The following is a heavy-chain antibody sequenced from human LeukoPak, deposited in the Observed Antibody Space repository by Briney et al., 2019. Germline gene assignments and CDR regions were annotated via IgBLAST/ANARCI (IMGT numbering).Heavy chain of an antibody. Sequence: GGSLRLSCVDSGFTFSTSWMSWVRQAPGKGLEWVANIKQGGSDKYYVGSVKGRFTISRDNAKNSLYLQMNSLRAEDTAVYYCATYSSLNRREFQYWGQGTLLTVSS. J-gene: IGHJ1*01. V-gene: IGHV3-7*01. CDR3: ATYSSLNRREFQY. CDR1: GFTFSTSW. D-gene: IGHD3-22*01. CDR2: IKQGGSDK.